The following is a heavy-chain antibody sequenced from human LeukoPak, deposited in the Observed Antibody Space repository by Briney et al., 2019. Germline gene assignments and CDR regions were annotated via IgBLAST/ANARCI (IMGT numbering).Heavy chain of an antibody. CDR1: GDSISRSTYY. CDR2: VYYGRSP. CDR3: ARSSRTGTFSY. D-gene: IGHD6-13*01. V-gene: IGHV4-39*02. J-gene: IGHJ4*02. Sequence: SETLSLTCTVSGDSISRSTYYWAWIRQPPGTGLEWIGSVYYGRSPYFNPSLESRATISVDTSKNHFSLKMSSVTAADTAVYYCARSSRTGTFSYWGQGTLVTVSS.